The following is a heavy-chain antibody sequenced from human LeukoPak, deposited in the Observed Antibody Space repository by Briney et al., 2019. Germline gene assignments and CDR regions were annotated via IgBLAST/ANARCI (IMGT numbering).Heavy chain of an antibody. V-gene: IGHV3-7*03. Sequence: TGGSLRLSCAASGFTFSSFWMIWVRQAPGKGLEWVANIKEDGSVKNYVDSVKGRFTISRDNAKNSLFLQMNSLRAEDTAVYYCATQQRYGLDVWGQGTTVTVSS. CDR1: GFTFSSFW. CDR3: ATQQRYGLDV. CDR2: IKEDGSVK. J-gene: IGHJ6*02. D-gene: IGHD6-13*01.